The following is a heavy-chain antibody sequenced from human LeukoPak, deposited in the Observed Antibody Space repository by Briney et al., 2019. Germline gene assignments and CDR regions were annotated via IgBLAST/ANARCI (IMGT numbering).Heavy chain of an antibody. D-gene: IGHD4-11*01. CDR2: ISWNSGGT. CDR1: GFTFNNYA. CDR3: AKDTRYSNYAGGSFDI. Sequence: HSGGSLRLSCAASGFTFNNYAMSWVRQAPGKGLEWVSGISWNSGGTGYADSVKGRVTISRDNAKNSLYLQMNSLRVEDTALYYCAKDTRYSNYAGGSFDIWGQGTMVTVSS. J-gene: IGHJ3*02. V-gene: IGHV3-9*01.